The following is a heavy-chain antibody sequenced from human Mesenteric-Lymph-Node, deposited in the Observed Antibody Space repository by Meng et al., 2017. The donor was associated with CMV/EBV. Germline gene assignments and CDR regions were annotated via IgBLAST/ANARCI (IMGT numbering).Heavy chain of an antibody. J-gene: IGHJ4*02. Sequence: ASVKVSCKASGGTFSSYAINWVRQATGQGLEWMGWVHPNSGNTGYAQKFQGRVTMSSSTSISTAYMELSNLRSDATAISYCARGPPLVGATCDYWGQGTQVTVSS. D-gene: IGHD1-26*01. CDR1: GGTFSSYA. CDR3: ARGPPLVGATCDY. V-gene: IGHV1-8*02. CDR2: VHPNSGNT.